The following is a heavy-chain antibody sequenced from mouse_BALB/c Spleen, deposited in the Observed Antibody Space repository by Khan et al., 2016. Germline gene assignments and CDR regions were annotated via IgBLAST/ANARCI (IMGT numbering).Heavy chain of an antibody. CDR1: GYSFTGYN. J-gene: IGHJ3*01. CDR2: IVPYYGGT. D-gene: IGHD2-2*01. Sequence: VQLQQSGPELEKPGASVKISCKVSGYSFTGYNMYWVKQSNGKSLEWIGNIVPYYGGTSYNPKFKGKVTFTVDKSSSTVYMQLKCLTSEDSAASEGTRDDYGYDGHYWGQGTLVTVSA. V-gene: IGHV1S135*01. CDR3: TRDDYGYDGHY.